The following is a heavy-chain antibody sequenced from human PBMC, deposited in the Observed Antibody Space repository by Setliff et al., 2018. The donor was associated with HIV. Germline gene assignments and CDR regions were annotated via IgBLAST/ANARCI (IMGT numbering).Heavy chain of an antibody. V-gene: IGHV4-4*09. CDR3: ARGLSFYDPGGFDY. D-gene: IGHD3-22*01. CDR1: GGSISSYY. CDR2: IYTSGST. Sequence: PSETLSLTCTVSGGSISSYYWSWIRQPPGKGLEWIGYIYTSGSTNYNPSLKSRVTISVDTSKNQFSLKLSSVTAADTAVYYCARGLSFYDPGGFDYWDQGTQVTVSS. J-gene: IGHJ4*02.